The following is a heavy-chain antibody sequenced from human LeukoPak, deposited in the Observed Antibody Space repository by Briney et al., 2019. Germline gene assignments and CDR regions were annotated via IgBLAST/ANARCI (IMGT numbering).Heavy chain of an antibody. J-gene: IGHJ6*04. V-gene: IGHV3-23*01. D-gene: IGHD3-10*01. CDR2: INGSGGST. CDR1: GFTFSSYA. Sequence: GGSLRLSCAASGFTFSSYAMSWVRQAPGKGLEWVSAINGSGGSTYYTDSVKGRFTISRDNSKNTLYLQMNSLRAEDTAVYYCSPLLLWFGELYYNGMDVWGKGTTVTVSS. CDR3: SPLLLWFGELYYNGMDV.